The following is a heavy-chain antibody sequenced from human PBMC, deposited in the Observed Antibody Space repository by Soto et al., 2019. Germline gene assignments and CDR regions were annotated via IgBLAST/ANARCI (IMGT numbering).Heavy chain of an antibody. CDR2: INHSGST. CDR3: ARTPRGYDFWSGYYTHNWFDP. J-gene: IGHJ5*02. CDR1: GGSFSGYY. Sequence: PSETLSLTCAVYGGSFSGYYWSWIRQPPGKGLEWIGEINHSGSTNHNPSLKSRVTISVDTSKNQFSLKLSSVTAADTAVYYCARTPRGYDFWSGYYTHNWFDPWGQGTLVTVSS. V-gene: IGHV4-34*01. D-gene: IGHD3-3*01.